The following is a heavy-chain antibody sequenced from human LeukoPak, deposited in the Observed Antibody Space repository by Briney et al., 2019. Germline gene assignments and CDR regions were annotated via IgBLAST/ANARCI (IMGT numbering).Heavy chain of an antibody. J-gene: IGHJ3*02. CDR2: IKQDGSEK. V-gene: IGHV3-7*01. CDR3: ARDLEWELGSDAFDI. D-gene: IGHD1-26*01. Sequence: PGGSLRLSCAASGSTFSSYWMSWVRQAPGEGLEWVANIKQDGSEKYYVDSVKGRFTISRDNAKNSLYLQMNSLRAEDTAVYYCARDLEWELGSDAFDIWGQGTMVTVSS. CDR1: GSTFSSYW.